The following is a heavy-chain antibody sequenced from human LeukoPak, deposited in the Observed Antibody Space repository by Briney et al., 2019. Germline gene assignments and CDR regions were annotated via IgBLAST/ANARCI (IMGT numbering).Heavy chain of an antibody. D-gene: IGHD3-22*01. V-gene: IGHV1-69*13. Sequence: SVKVSFKASGGTFSSYAISWVRQAPGQGLEWMGGIIPIFGTANYAQKFQGRVTITADESTSTAYMELSSLRSEDTAVYYCASSAYDSKYYFDYWGQGTLVTVSS. CDR1: GGTFSSYA. CDR2: IIPIFGTA. CDR3: ASSAYDSKYYFDY. J-gene: IGHJ4*02.